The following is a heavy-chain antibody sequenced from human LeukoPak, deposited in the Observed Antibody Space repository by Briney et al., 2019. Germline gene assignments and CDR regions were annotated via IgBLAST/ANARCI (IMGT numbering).Heavy chain of an antibody. V-gene: IGHV3-23*01. J-gene: IGHJ4*02. CDR2: ISGCGGST. D-gene: IGHD3-10*01. CDR3: ARGPYGSGSYYTWS. Sequence: PGGSLRLSCAASGFTFSSYAMSWVRQAPGKGLEWVSAISGCGGSTYYADSVKGRFTISRDNSKNTLYLQMNSLRAEDTAVYYCARGPYGSGSYYTWSWGQGTLVTVSS. CDR1: GFTFSSYA.